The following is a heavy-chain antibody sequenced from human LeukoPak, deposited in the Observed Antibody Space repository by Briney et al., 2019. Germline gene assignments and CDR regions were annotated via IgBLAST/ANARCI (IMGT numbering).Heavy chain of an antibody. CDR3: ARRDIVATISYFDY. D-gene: IGHD5-12*01. V-gene: IGHV4-39*01. CDR1: GGSISSSSYY. Sequence: SETLSLTCTVCGGSISSSSYYWGWIRQPPGKGLEWIGSIYYSGSTYYNPSLKSRVTISVDTSKNQFSLKLSSVTAADTAVYYCARRDIVATISYFDYWGQGTLVTVSS. CDR2: IYYSGST. J-gene: IGHJ4*02.